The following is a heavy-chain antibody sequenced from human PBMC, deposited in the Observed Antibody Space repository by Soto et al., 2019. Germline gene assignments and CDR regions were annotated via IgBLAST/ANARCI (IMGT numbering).Heavy chain of an antibody. CDR1: GFTFSSYA. J-gene: IGHJ4*02. CDR3: ASDYGRLYYFDY. CDR2: ISGSGGST. Sequence: GSLRLSCAASGFTFSSYAMSWVRQAPGKGLEWVSAISGSGGSTYYADSVKGRFTISRDNSKNTLYLQMNSLRAEDTAVYYCASDYGRLYYFDYWGQGTLVTVSS. V-gene: IGHV3-23*01. D-gene: IGHD4-17*01.